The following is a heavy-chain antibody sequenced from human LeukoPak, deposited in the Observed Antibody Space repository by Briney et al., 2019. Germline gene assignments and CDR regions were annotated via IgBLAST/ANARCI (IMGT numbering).Heavy chain of an antibody. D-gene: IGHD2-2*01. CDR3: ARICSSTSCYSSTTDY. V-gene: IGHV4-38-2*01. J-gene: IGHJ4*02. CDR2: IYHSGST. Sequence: SETLSLTCAVSGYSISSGYYWGWIRQPPGKGLEWIGSIYHSGSTYYNPSLKSRVTISVDTSKNQFSLKLSSVTAADTAVYYCARICSSTSCYSSTTDYWGQGTLVTVSS. CDR1: GYSISSGYY.